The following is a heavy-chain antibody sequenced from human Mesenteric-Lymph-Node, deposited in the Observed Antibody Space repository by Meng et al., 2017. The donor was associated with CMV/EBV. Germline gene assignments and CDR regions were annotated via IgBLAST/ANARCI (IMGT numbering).Heavy chain of an antibody. D-gene: IGHD2-2*01. CDR1: GFTFSSYS. J-gene: IGHJ6*02. CDR2: ISSGSSYI. V-gene: IGHV3-21*04. Sequence: GESLKISCAASGFTFSSYSMNWVRQAPGKGLEWVSSISSGSSYIYYADSVKGRFTISRDNSYNTLFLQMNSLRAEDTAVYYCAGESGVPNGMDVWGQGTTVTVSS. CDR3: AGESGVPNGMDV.